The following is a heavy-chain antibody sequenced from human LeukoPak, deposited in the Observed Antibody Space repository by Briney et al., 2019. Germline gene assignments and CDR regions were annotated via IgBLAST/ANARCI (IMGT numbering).Heavy chain of an antibody. D-gene: IGHD5-12*01. CDR2: ISGRADLT. CDR3: ASPGGYGDFDY. V-gene: IGHV3-23*01. Sequence: QPGGSLRLSCAASGFTVSSNYMSWVRQAPGKGLEWVSAISGRADLTFYADSVKGRFTISRDNSKNTLYLQMNSLRAEDTAVYYCASPGGYGDFDYWGQGTLVTVSS. J-gene: IGHJ4*02. CDR1: GFTVSSNY.